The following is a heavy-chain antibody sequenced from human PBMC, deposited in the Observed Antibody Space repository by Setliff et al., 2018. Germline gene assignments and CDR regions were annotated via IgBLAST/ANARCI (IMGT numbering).Heavy chain of an antibody. CDR3: ARTTLGRYCSGGNCYFGY. CDR2: IYASGST. V-gene: IGHV4-59*12. J-gene: IGHJ4*02. Sequence: SETLSLTCTVSGGSISSYYWSWIRQPPGKGLEWIGYIYASGSTNYNPTLKSRVTMSVDTSKNQVSLKLSSVTAADTAVYFCARTTLGRYCSGGNCYFGYWGQGTLVTVSS. D-gene: IGHD2-15*01. CDR1: GGSISSYY.